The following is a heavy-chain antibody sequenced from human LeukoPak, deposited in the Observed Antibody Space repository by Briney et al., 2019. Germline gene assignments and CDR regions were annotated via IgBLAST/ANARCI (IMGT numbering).Heavy chain of an antibody. Sequence: ASVKVSCKASGYTFTSYDINWVRQAAGQGLEWMGWMNPNSGNTGYAQKFQGRVTMTRDTSVTTAYMELSSLRSEDTAVYYCARVDTAMGSIDYWGQGTLVTVSS. CDR3: ARVDTAMGSIDY. D-gene: IGHD5-18*01. CDR1: GYTFTSYD. CDR2: MNPNSGNT. J-gene: IGHJ4*02. V-gene: IGHV1-8*01.